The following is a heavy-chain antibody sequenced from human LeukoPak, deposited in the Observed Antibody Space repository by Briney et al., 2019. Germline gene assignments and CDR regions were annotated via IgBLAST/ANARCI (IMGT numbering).Heavy chain of an antibody. CDR3: WGAGSMLGY. V-gene: IGHV1-18*01. CDR2: MSANNSNT. Sequence: ASVTLSCAASGYTFTSYGISWVRQAPGQGLEWIGWMSANNSNTNYAHNLKGRVTMTTDTSTNTLYMQLSRLRADDTAVYSCWGAGSMLGYGGQGTPVTVSS. D-gene: IGHD1-14*01. J-gene: IGHJ4*02. CDR1: GYTFTSYG.